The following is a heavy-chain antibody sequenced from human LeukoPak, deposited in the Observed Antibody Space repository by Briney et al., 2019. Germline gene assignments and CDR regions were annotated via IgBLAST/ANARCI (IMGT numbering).Heavy chain of an antibody. D-gene: IGHD6-6*01. CDR1: GGSISSSSYY. Sequence: SKTLSLTCTVSGGSISSSSYYWGWIRRPPGKGLEWIGSIYYSGSTYYNPSLKSRVTISVDTSKNQFSLKLSSVTAADTAVYYCARTYSSSFFDPWGQGTLVTVSS. V-gene: IGHV4-39*07. CDR2: IYYSGST. J-gene: IGHJ5*02. CDR3: ARTYSSSFFDP.